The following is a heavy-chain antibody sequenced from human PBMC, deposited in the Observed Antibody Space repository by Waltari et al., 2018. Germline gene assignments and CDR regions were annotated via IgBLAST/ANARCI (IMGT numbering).Heavy chain of an antibody. D-gene: IGHD5-12*01. CDR1: GYTFTGYY. CDR3: ARVFDGYSGYDWDDAFDI. J-gene: IGHJ3*02. Sequence: QVQLVQSGAEVKKPGASVKVSCKASGYTFTGYYMHWVRQAPGQGLEWMGWINPTSGGTNDAQSLQGRVTRTRDTSISTAYMELSRLRSDDTAVYYCARVFDGYSGYDWDDAFDIWGQGTMVTVSS. CDR2: INPTSGGT. V-gene: IGHV1-2*02.